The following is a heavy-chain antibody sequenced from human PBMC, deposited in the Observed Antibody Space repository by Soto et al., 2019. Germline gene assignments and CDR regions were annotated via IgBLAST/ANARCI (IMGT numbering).Heavy chain of an antibody. Sequence: EVQLVESGGGLVQPGGSLRLSCAASGFTFSSYWMHWVRQAPGKGLMWVSRISSDGSGTSYADSVKGRFTISRDNAKNTLYLQMNSLSADDTAVYYCARGSSSWSPDYWGQGTLVSVSS. J-gene: IGHJ4*02. V-gene: IGHV3-74*01. CDR1: GFTFSSYW. D-gene: IGHD6-13*01. CDR3: ARGSSSWSPDY. CDR2: ISSDGSGT.